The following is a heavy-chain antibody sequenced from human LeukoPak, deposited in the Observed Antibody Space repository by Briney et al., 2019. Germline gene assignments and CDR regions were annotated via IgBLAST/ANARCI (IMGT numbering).Heavy chain of an antibody. CDR1: GFTFSSYA. V-gene: IGHV3-23*01. CDR2: ISGSGGST. CDR3: AKNPGTAGDYGLGFDY. D-gene: IGHD4-17*01. Sequence: GGSLRLSCAASGFTFSSYAMSWVRQAPGKGLEWVSAISGSGGSTYYADSVKGRFTISRDNSKNTLYLQMNSLRAEDTAVYYCAKNPGTAGDYGLGFDYWGQGTLVTVSS. J-gene: IGHJ4*02.